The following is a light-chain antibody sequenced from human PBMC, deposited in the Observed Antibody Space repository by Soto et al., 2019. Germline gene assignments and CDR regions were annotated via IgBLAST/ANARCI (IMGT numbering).Light chain of an antibody. Sequence: EIVLTQSPGTLSLSPGERPTLSCRASQSVASRNLAWYQQKSGQAPRLLIYDTSSRAAGIPARFSASGSGTDFTLTISGVQPEDFAVYYCHQRQSWPRTFGQGTKVDI. CDR2: DTS. V-gene: IGKV3-11*01. J-gene: IGKJ1*01. CDR3: HQRQSWPRT. CDR1: QSVASRN.